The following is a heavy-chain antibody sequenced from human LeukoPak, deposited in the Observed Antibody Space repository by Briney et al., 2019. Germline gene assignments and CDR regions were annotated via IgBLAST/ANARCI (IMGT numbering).Heavy chain of an antibody. CDR2: VSAQSGNT. J-gene: IGHJ6*02. CDR3: ARVSCGYNCHYAMDV. CDR1: GYTFASYG. D-gene: IGHD5-18*01. V-gene: IGHV1-18*01. Sequence: ASVKLSCKASGYTFASYGISWLRQAPGQGLEWVGWVSAQSGNTKYAERVQGRASMTADTSTSTAYMELRSLRSDDTALYYCARVSCGYNCHYAMDVWGQGTTVTVSS.